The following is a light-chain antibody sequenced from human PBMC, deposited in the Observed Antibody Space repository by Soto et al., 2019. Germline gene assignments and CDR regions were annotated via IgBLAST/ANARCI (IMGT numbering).Light chain of an antibody. Sequence: QPVLTQSPSASASLGASVKLTCTLSSGHSSYAIAWHQQQPEKGPRYLMKLNSDGSHSKGDGIPDRFSGSXSGXERYLTISSLQSEDEADYYCQTWGTGLYVVFGGGTKLTVL. CDR1: SGHSSYA. J-gene: IGLJ2*01. V-gene: IGLV4-69*01. CDR2: LNSDGSH. CDR3: QTWGTGLYVV.